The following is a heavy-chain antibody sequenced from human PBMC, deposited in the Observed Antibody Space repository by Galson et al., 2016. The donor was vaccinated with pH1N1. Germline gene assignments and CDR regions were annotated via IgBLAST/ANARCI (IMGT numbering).Heavy chain of an antibody. D-gene: IGHD4-17*01. CDR2: IYPGDSDT. CDR3: ALHQETYGDYENWFDP. V-gene: IGHV5-51*03. J-gene: IGHJ5*02. CDR1: GYSFTSYW. Sequence: QSGAEVKKPGESLKISCKGSGYSFTSYWIGWVRQMPGKGLECMGIIYPGDSDTRYSPSFQGQVTISADKSISTAYLQWSSLKASDTAMYSCALHQETYGDYENWFDPWGQGTLVTVSS.